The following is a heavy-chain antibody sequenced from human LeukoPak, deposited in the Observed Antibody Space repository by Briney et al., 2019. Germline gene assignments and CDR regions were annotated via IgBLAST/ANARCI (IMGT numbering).Heavy chain of an antibody. CDR2: IYSGGST. CDR1: GFTVSNNY. V-gene: IGHV3-66*01. J-gene: IGHJ4*02. D-gene: IGHD3-10*01. CDR3: ARVITMVRGVIILAYYFDY. Sequence: GGSLRLSCAASGFTVSNNYMSWVRQAPGKGLEWVSVIYSGGSTYCADSVKGRFTISRDNSKNTLYLQMNSLRAEDTAVYYCARVITMVRGVIILAYYFDYWGQGTLVTVSS.